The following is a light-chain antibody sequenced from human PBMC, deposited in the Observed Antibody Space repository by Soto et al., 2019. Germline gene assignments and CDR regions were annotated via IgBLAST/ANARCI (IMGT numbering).Light chain of an antibody. Sequence: EIVLPQSPGTLSLSPGERATLSCRASQSVSSSYLAWYQQKPGQATRLLIYGASSRATGIPDRFSGGGSGTYFTLTISRREPEDFAVYYCQQYGSSPRLTFGGGTKVEIK. J-gene: IGKJ4*01. CDR1: QSVSSSY. V-gene: IGKV3-20*01. CDR2: GAS. CDR3: QQYGSSPRLT.